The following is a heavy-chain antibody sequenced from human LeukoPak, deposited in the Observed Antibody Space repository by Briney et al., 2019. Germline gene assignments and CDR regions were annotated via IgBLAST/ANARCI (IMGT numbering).Heavy chain of an antibody. D-gene: IGHD1-26*01. Sequence: SETLSLTCTVPGGSISSYYWSWIRQPPGKGLEWIGYIYTSGSTNYNPSLKSRVTISVDTSKNQFSLKLSSVTAADTAVYYCAGHSREFDYWGQGTLVTVSS. CDR1: GGSISSYY. CDR3: AGHSREFDY. J-gene: IGHJ4*02. V-gene: IGHV4-4*09. CDR2: IYTSGST.